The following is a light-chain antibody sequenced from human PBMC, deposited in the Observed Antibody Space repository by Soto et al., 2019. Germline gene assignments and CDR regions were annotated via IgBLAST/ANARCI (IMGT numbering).Light chain of an antibody. V-gene: IGLV1-44*01. Sequence: QTVVTQPPSASGTPGQRVSISCSGSRSNIGRNTANWYQQLPGTAPKLLIHTDNQRPSGVSDRFSGSKSGTSASLAISELQSEDEADYYCSSYTSSRSYVFGTGTKVTVL. CDR2: TDN. CDR1: RSNIGRNT. CDR3: SSYTSSRSYV. J-gene: IGLJ1*01.